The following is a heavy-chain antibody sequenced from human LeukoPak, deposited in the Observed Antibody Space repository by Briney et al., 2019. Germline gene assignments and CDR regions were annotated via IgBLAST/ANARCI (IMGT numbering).Heavy chain of an antibody. Sequence: SETLSLTCTVSGGSISSHYWSWIRQPPGKGLEWIGYIYYSGSTNYNPSLKSRVTISVDTSKNQFSLKLSSVTAADTAVYYCARKTLGFDYWGQGTRVTVSS. CDR1: GGSISSHY. D-gene: IGHD7-27*01. J-gene: IGHJ4*02. CDR3: ARKTLGFDY. CDR2: IYYSGST. V-gene: IGHV4-59*11.